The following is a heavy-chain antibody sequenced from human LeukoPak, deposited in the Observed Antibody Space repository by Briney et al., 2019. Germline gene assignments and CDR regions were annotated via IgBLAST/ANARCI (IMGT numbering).Heavy chain of an antibody. D-gene: IGHD3-3*01. Sequence: SETLSLTCTVSGGSLSSGSDYWSWIRKSAGKGLEWIGRIYASGSTNYNPSLKSRVTISVDTSKNQFSLRLSSVTAADTAVYYCARSGYSNFDYWGQGTLVTVSS. V-gene: IGHV4-61*02. J-gene: IGHJ4*02. CDR2: IYASGST. CDR3: ARSGYSNFDY. CDR1: GGSLSSGSDY.